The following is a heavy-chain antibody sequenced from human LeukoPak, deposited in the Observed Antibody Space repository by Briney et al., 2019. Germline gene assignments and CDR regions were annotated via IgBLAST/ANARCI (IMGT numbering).Heavy chain of an antibody. CDR1: GGSISSYY. CDR3: ARVTEPQYSSSWYFDY. CDR2: IYTSGST. D-gene: IGHD6-13*01. V-gene: IGHV4-4*07. J-gene: IGHJ4*02. Sequence: PSETLSLTCTVSGGSISSYYWSWIRQPAGKGLEWIGRIYTSGSTNYNPSLKSRVTMSVDTSKNQFSLKLSSVTAADTAVYYCARVTEPQYSSSWYFDYWGQGTLVTVSS.